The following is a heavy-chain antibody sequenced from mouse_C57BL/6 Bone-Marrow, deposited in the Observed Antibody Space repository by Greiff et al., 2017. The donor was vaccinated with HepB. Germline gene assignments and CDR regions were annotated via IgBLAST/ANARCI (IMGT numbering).Heavy chain of an antibody. Sequence: EVKVVESEGGLVQPGRSMKLSCTASGFTFSDYYMAWVRQVPEKGLEWVANINYDGSSTYYLDSLKSRFIISRDNAKNILYLQMSSLKSEDTATYYCARDFSQATPHFDYWGQGTTLTVSS. CDR3: ARDFSQATPHFDY. V-gene: IGHV5-16*01. CDR2: INYDGSST. J-gene: IGHJ2*01. D-gene: IGHD3-2*02. CDR1: GFTFSDYY.